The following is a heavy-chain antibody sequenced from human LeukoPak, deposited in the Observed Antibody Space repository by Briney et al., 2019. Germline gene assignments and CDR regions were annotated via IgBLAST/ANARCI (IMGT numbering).Heavy chain of an antibody. CDR2: ISADNANT. V-gene: IGHV1-18*01. CDR3: ARDPHHYFDY. CDR1: GYTFTSYG. J-gene: IGHJ4*02. Sequence: ASVKVSCKASGYTFTSYGISWVRQAPGQGLEWMGWISADNANTNYAQKLQGRVAMTTDTSTSTAYMELRSLRSDDTAVYYCARDPHHYFDYWGQGTLVTVSS.